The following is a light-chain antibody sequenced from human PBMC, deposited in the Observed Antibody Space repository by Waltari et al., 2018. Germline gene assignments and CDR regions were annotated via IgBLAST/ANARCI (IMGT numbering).Light chain of an antibody. J-gene: IGKJ1*01. V-gene: IGKV1-5*03. CDR1: QSISTW. Sequence: TCRASQSISTWLAWYQQKPGKAPKLLIYKASSLESGVPSRFSGSGSGTEFALTISSLQPDDLATYYCQQYNSYPWTFGQGTKLEI. CDR2: KAS. CDR3: QQYNSYPWT.